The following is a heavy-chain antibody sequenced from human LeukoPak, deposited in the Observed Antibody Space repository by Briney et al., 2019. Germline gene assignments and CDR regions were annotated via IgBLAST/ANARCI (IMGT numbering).Heavy chain of an antibody. J-gene: IGHJ6*03. CDR1: GFTFSSYS. CDR2: ISSSSSYI. CDR3: AREAHSSGWYRGLGYYYYMDV. D-gene: IGHD6-19*01. V-gene: IGHV3-21*01. Sequence: PGGSLRLSCAASGFTFSSYSMNWVRQAPGKGLEWVSSISSSSSYIYYADSVKGRFTISRDNAKNSLYLQMNSLRAEDTAVYYCAREAHSSGWYRGLGYYYYMDVWGKGTTVTVSS.